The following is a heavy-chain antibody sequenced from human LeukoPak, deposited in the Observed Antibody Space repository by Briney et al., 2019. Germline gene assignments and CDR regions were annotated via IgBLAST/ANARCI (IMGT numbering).Heavy chain of an antibody. D-gene: IGHD6-13*01. CDR3: ARCDDSSSWYDYYYYMDV. CDR2: ISSSGSTI. Sequence: PGGSLRLSCAASGFTFSSYEMNWVRQAPGKGLEWVSYISSSGSTIYYADSVKGRFTISRDNAKNSLYLQMNSLRAEDTAVYYCARCDDSSSWYDYYYYMDVWGKGTTVTVSS. CDR1: GFTFSSYE. V-gene: IGHV3-48*03. J-gene: IGHJ6*03.